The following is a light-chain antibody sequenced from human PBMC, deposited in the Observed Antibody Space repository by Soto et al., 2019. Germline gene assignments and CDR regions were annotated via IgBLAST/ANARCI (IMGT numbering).Light chain of an antibody. V-gene: IGLV2-14*01. CDR1: SSDIGGYNY. J-gene: IGLJ2*01. Sequence: QSALTQPASVSGSPGQSITISCTGTSSDIGGYNYVSWYQQHPGKAPKLMMYEVTNRPSGVSNRFSGSKSGNTASLTISGRQVEDEAAYYCSSFATSSTPVVFGGGTQLTVL. CDR2: EVT. CDR3: SSFATSSTPVV.